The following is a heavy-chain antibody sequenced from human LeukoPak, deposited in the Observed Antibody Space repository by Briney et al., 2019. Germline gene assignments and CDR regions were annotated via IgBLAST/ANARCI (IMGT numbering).Heavy chain of an antibody. V-gene: IGHV4-39*07. CDR1: GGSVSSGSYY. D-gene: IGHD1-14*01. CDR3: ARKVSRYPLTPYYFDY. CDR2: INHSGST. J-gene: IGHJ4*02. Sequence: PSETLSLTCTVSGGSVSSGSYYWSWIRQPPGKGLEWIGEINHSGSTNYNPSLKSRVTISVDTSKNQFSLKLSSVTAADTAVYYCARKVSRYPLTPYYFDYWGQGTLVTVSS.